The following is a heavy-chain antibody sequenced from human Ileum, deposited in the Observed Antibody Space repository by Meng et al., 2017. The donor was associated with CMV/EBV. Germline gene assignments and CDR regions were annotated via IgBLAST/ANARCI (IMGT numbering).Heavy chain of an antibody. J-gene: IGHJ6*02. CDR2: IYYSGST. CDR1: GGSISSSSYY. Sequence: SETLSLTCTVSGGSISSSSYYWGWIRQPPGKGMEWIGSIYYSGSTYYNPSLKSRVNISVDTSKNQFSLKLSSVTAADTAVYYCARDRETVYYYYGMDVWDQGTTVTVSS. CDR3: ARDRETVYYYYGMDV. D-gene: IGHD1-14*01. V-gene: IGHV4-39*07.